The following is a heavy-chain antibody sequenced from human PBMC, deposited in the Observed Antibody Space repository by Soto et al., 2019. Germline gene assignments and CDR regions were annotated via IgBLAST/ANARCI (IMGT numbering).Heavy chain of an antibody. D-gene: IGHD3-10*01. Sequence: SETLSLTCTVSGGSISSGGYYWSWIRQHPGKGLEWIGYIYYSGSTYYNPSLKSRVTISVDTSKNQFSLKLSSVTAADTAVYYCARDRVSEFDPWGQGQWSPSPQ. CDR2: IYYSGST. V-gene: IGHV4-31*03. CDR1: GGSISSGGYY. CDR3: ARDRVSEFDP. J-gene: IGHJ5*02.